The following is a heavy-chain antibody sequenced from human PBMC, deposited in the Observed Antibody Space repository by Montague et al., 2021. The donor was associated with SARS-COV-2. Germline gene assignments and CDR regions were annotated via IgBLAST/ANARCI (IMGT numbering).Heavy chain of an antibody. CDR2: ISGGGGTT. CDR3: AKDAGLPWFQELFYYAFDV. V-gene: IGHV3-23*01. D-gene: IGHD3-10*01. Sequence: SLRLSCAASGFTFSSYAMSWVRQAPGKGLEWVAGISGGGGTTYYADSVKGRFTISRDNSKKTLYLQMNSLRAEDTAVYYCAKDAGLPWFQELFYYAFDVWGQGTMVTVSS. J-gene: IGHJ3*01. CDR1: GFTFSSYA.